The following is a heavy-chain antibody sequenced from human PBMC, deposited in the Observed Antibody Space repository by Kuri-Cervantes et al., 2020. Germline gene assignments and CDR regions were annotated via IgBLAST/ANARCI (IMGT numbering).Heavy chain of an antibody. CDR3: AIVPIHYYDSSPYWYYFDK. CDR2: IYHSGST. J-gene: IGHJ4*02. Sequence: GSLRLSCTVSGDSISTYYWSWIRQPPGEGLEWIANIYHSGSTYYNPSLKSRVTISIDTSKNQFSLKLTSVTAADTAVYYCAIVPIHYYDSSPYWYYFDKWGQGTLVTVSS. V-gene: IGHV4-59*01. D-gene: IGHD3-22*01. CDR1: GDSISTYY.